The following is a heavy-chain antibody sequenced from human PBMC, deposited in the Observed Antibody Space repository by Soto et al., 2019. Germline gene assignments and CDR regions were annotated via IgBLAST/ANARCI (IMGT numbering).Heavy chain of an antibody. J-gene: IGHJ6*02. CDR2: ISAYNGNT. D-gene: IGHD2-8*01. Sequence: ASVKVSCKASGYTFTSYGISWVRQAPGQGLEWMGWISAYNGNTNYAQKLQGRVTMTTDTSTSTAYMKLRSLRSDDTAVYYCARAEDIVLMVYASGSSGMDVWGQGTTVTVSS. CDR1: GYTFTSYG. V-gene: IGHV1-18*01. CDR3: ARAEDIVLMVYASGSSGMDV.